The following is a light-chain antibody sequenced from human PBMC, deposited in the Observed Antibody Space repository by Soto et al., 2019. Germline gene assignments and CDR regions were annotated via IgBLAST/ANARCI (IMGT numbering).Light chain of an antibody. Sequence: EIVMTQSPATLSVSPGERATLSCRASQSVSSNLAWYRQKPGQAPRLLIYGASTRATGIPARFSGSGSGTEFTLTISSLQSEDFAVYYCQQYSNWYTFGQGTRLEIK. CDR1: QSVSSN. J-gene: IGKJ2*01. V-gene: IGKV3-15*01. CDR3: QQYSNWYT. CDR2: GAS.